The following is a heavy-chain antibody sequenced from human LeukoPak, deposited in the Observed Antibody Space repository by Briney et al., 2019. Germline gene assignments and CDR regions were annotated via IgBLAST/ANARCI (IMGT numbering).Heavy chain of an antibody. D-gene: IGHD4-17*01. CDR2: ISAYNGNT. Sequence: ASVKVSCKASGYTFTSYAMHWVRQAPGQRLEWMGWISAYNGNTNYAQKLQGRVTMTTDTSTSTAYMELRSLRSDDTAVYYCARVRSGDYEGPTEDYWGQGTLVTVSS. CDR1: GYTFTSYA. V-gene: IGHV1-18*01. CDR3: ARVRSGDYEGPTEDY. J-gene: IGHJ4*02.